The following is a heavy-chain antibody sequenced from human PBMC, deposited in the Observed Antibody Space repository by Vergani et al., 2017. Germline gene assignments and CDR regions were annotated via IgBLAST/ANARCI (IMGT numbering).Heavy chain of an antibody. Sequence: QVQLQESGPGLVKPSETLSLTCTVSGGSICSYYLSSSRQPPGKGLECIGYIYYSGSTKYNPPLKGRVTISVDTSKHQFSLKLSSVTAADTAVYYFAGMFGGAFDIWGQGTMVTVSS. V-gene: IGHV4-59*01. CDR2: IYYSGST. CDR3: AGMFGGAFDI. CDR1: GGSICSYY. D-gene: IGHD3-10*02. J-gene: IGHJ3*02.